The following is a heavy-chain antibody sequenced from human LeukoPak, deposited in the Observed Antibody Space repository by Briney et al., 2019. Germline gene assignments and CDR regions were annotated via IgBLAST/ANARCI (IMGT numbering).Heavy chain of an antibody. Sequence: QAGGSLRLSCAASGFTFSSYATHWVRQAPGKGLEWVAVISYDGSNKYYADSVKGRFTISRDNSKNTLYLQMNSLRAEDTAVYYCARTVVVITLYGGFDYWGQGTLVTVSS. J-gene: IGHJ4*02. CDR2: ISYDGSNK. CDR1: GFTFSSYA. D-gene: IGHD3-22*01. V-gene: IGHV3-30-3*01. CDR3: ARTVVVITLYGGFDY.